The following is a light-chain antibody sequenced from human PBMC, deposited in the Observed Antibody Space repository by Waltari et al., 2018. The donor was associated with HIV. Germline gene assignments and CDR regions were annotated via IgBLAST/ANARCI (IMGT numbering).Light chain of an antibody. CDR3: ATWDDDLSTWL. J-gene: IGLJ3*02. CDR1: SSNIGSNS. V-gene: IGLV1-47*01. CDR2: TND. Sequence: SVLTQPPSASGTPGQRVTISCSGDSSNIGSNSVYWYQQLPGTAPKLLIYTNDQRPSGVPDRVSGSNAGTSASLAISGLRSEDEADYYCATWDDDLSTWLFGGGTKLTVL.